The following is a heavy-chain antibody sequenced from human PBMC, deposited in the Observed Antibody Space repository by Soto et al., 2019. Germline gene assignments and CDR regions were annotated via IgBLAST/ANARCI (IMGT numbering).Heavy chain of an antibody. Sequence: GGSLRLSCAASGFTFSTFAMNWVRQAPGKGLEWVSAITRSSNFIYYADSVKGRFTISRDNAKNSLYLQMNSLRAQDTAVYYCARDPLSVETVMVEGLDYWGQGTLVTVSS. CDR3: ARDPLSVETVMVEGLDY. V-gene: IGHV3-21*01. CDR1: GFTFSTFA. D-gene: IGHD5-18*01. CDR2: ITRSSNFI. J-gene: IGHJ4*02.